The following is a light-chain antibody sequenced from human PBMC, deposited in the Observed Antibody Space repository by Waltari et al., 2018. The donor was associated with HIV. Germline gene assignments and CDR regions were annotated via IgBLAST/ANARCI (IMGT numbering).Light chain of an antibody. V-gene: IGKV4-1*01. Sequence: DIVMTQSPDSLAVSLGERATINCKSSRSALYTFNNKKYLAWYQHKPGQPPKLLIYWASTRQSGVPDRFSGSGSVTDFTLAINNLQAEDVAVYYCQQYYSIPRTFGQGTKVEIK. J-gene: IGKJ1*01. CDR3: QQYYSIPRT. CDR1: RSALYTFNNKKY. CDR2: WAS.